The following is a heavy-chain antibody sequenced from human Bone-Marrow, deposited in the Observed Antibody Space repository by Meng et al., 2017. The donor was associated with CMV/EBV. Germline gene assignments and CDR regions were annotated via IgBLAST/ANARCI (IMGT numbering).Heavy chain of an antibody. Sequence: GESLKISCAASGFTFSSYSMNWVRQAPGKGLEWVSSISSSSSYIYYADSVKGRFTISRDNAKNSLYLQMNSLRAEDTAVYYCARDSPGWLQGSGLGYYWGQGPRVTGSS. D-gene: IGHD3-10*01. J-gene: IGHJ4*02. CDR1: GFTFSSYS. CDR2: ISSSSSYI. CDR3: ARDSPGWLQGSGLGYY. V-gene: IGHV3-21*01.